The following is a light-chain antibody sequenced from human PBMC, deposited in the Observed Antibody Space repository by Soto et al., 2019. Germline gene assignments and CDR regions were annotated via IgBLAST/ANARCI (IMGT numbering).Light chain of an antibody. Sequence: QSVLTQPPSVSAAPGQKVTISCSGSSSNIGINFVSWYQQLPGTAPKLLIYDNSNRPSGIPDRFSGSKSGTLATLGITGLQTGDEADYYCGTWDSSLSAVVFGGGTKLTVL. V-gene: IGLV1-51*01. J-gene: IGLJ2*01. CDR2: DNS. CDR3: GTWDSSLSAVV. CDR1: SSNIGINF.